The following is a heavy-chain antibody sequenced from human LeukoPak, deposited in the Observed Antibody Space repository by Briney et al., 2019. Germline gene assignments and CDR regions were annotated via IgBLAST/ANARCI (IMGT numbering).Heavy chain of an antibody. CDR3: ATRYDFALSRSAFDI. CDR1: GYRFTSYW. V-gene: IGHV5-51*01. CDR2: IYPGDSDT. D-gene: IGHD3-3*01. Sequence: GESLKISCKGSGYRFTSYWIGWVRQMPGKGLEWMGIIYPGDSDTRYSPSFQGQVTISADKSISTAYLQWSSLKASDTAMYYCATRYDFALSRSAFDIWGQGTMVTVSS. J-gene: IGHJ3*02.